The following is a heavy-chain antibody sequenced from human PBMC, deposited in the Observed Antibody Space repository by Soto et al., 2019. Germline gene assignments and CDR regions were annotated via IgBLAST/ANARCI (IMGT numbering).Heavy chain of an antibody. CDR1: GYSFTSYW. CDR3: AITSRWLQYYYYGMDV. V-gene: IGHV5-10-1*01. Sequence: PGESLKISCKGSGYSFTSYWISWVRQMPGKGLEWMGRIDPSDSYTNYSPSFQGHVTISADKSISTAYLQWSSLKASDTAMYYCAITSRWLQYYYYGMDVWGQGTTVTVSS. D-gene: IGHD5-12*01. J-gene: IGHJ6*02. CDR2: IDPSDSYT.